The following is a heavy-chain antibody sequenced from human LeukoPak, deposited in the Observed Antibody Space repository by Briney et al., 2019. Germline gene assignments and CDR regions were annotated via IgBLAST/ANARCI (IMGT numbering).Heavy chain of an antibody. Sequence: ASVKVSCKASGYTFNSYDINCVRQAPGQGLAWMGWISVYNGNTNYAQKLQGRVTVTTDTSTSTASMELSSLRSEDTAVYYCALKAAGGNSGGMVFDPWGQGTLVTVSS. V-gene: IGHV1-18*01. CDR3: ALKAAGGNSGGMVFDP. CDR1: GYTFNSYD. D-gene: IGHD4-23*01. J-gene: IGHJ5*02. CDR2: ISVYNGNT.